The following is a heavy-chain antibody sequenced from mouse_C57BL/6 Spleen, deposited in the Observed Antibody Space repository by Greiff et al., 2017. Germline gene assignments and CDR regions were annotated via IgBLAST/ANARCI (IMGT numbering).Heavy chain of an antibody. CDR3: ARAYYSGSSYGWYFDV. V-gene: IGHV3-6*01. D-gene: IGHD1-1*01. CDR1: GYSITSGYY. J-gene: IGHJ1*03. CDR2: ISYDGSN. Sequence: EVKLMESGPGLVKPSQSLSLTCSVTGYSITSGYYWNWIRQFPGNKLEWMGYISYDGSNNYNPSLKNRISITRDTSKNQFFLKLNSVTTEDTATYYCARAYYSGSSYGWYFDVWGTGTTVTVSS.